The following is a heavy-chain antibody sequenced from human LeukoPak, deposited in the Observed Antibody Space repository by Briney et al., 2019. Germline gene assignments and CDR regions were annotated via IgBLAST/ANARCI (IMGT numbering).Heavy chain of an antibody. Sequence: LGGSPRLSCVASGFTFSSYSMNWVRQAPGEGLEWVSYISSLSGTIYYADSVKGRFTISRDNAKNSLYLQMNSLRAEDTAVYYCARANDNYYYYYMDVWGKGTTVTISS. D-gene: IGHD3-9*01. CDR1: GFTFSSYS. CDR2: ISSLSGTI. V-gene: IGHV3-48*04. CDR3: ARANDNYYYYYMDV. J-gene: IGHJ6*03.